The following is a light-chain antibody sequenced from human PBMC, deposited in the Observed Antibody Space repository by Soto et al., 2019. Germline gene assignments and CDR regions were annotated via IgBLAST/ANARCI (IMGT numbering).Light chain of an antibody. V-gene: IGKV1-39*01. CDR1: QSISSY. CDR3: QQRYSTPLT. CDR2: AAS. J-gene: IGKJ4*01. Sequence: DIQMTQSPSSLSASVGDRVTITCRASQSISSYLNWYQQKPGKAPKLLIYAASSLQSGVPSRFSGSGSGTDFTLTISSLQPEDFATYYCQQRYSTPLTFGGGTNVGIK.